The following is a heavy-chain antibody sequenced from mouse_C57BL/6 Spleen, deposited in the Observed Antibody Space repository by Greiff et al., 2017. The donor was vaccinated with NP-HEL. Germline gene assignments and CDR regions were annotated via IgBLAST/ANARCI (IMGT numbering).Heavy chain of an antibody. CDR3: ARRGYYGSSFYAMDY. Sequence: EVQLQQSGPELVKPGASVKISCKASGYSFTGYYMNWVKQSPEKSLEWIGEINPSTGGTTYNQKFKAKATLTVDKSSSTAYMQLKSLTSEDSAVYYCARRGYYGSSFYAMDYWGQGTSVTVSS. CDR1: GYSFTGYY. D-gene: IGHD1-1*01. CDR2: INPSTGGT. V-gene: IGHV1-42*01. J-gene: IGHJ4*01.